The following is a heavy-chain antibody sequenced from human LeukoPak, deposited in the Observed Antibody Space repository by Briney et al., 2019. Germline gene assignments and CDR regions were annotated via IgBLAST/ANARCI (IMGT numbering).Heavy chain of an antibody. Sequence: GGSLRLSSAASGFTFSSYGMHWVRQAPGKGLEWVAFIRYDGSNKYYADSVKGRFTISRDNSKNTLYLQMNSLRAEDTAVYYCAKGSYYYDSSGYRGDAFDIWGQGTMVTVSS. CDR3: AKGSYYYDSSGYRGDAFDI. D-gene: IGHD3-22*01. V-gene: IGHV3-30*02. CDR2: IRYDGSNK. CDR1: GFTFSSYG. J-gene: IGHJ3*02.